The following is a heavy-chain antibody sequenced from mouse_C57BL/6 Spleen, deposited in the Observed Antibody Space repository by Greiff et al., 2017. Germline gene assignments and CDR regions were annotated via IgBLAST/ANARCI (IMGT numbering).Heavy chain of an antibody. J-gene: IGHJ1*03. CDR1: GYTFTSYW. CDR3: ARRGGLRRYFDV. Sequence: QVQLQQPGAELVMPGASVKLSCKASGYTFTSYWMHWVKQRPGQGLEWIGEIDPSDSYTNYNQKFKGKSTLTVDKSSSTAYMQLSSLTSEDSAVYYWARRGGLRRYFDVWGTGTKVTVSS. V-gene: IGHV1-69*01. CDR2: IDPSDSYT.